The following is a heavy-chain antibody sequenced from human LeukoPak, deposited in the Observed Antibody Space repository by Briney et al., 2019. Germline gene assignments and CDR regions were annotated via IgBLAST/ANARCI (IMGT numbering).Heavy chain of an antibody. CDR2: INHSGST. J-gene: IGHJ5*02. D-gene: IGHD3-10*01. Sequence: PSETLSLTCAVYGGSFSGYFWSWIRQPPGKGLEWIGQINHSGSTNYNPSLKSRVTISEDTSKNQFSLKLSSVTAADTAVYYCARGLYGSGSYYRFDPWGQGTLVTVSS. CDR1: GGSFSGYF. CDR3: ARGLYGSGSYYRFDP. V-gene: IGHV4-34*01.